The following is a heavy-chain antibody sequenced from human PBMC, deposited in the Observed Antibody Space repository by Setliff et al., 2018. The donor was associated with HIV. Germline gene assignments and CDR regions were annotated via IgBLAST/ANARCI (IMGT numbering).Heavy chain of an antibody. CDR1: GGTFSSYS. CDR2: ILPIFGTR. CDR3: ARIWGIPPLYYFDY. J-gene: IGHJ4*02. Sequence: ASVKVSCKASGGTFSSYSISWVRQAPGQGLEWMGRILPIFGTRDYAQKFQGRVTFTRDTSASAAYMDLSSLRSEDTAVYYCARIWGIPPLYYFDYWGQGTLVTVSS. V-gene: IGHV1-69*05. D-gene: IGHD3-16*01.